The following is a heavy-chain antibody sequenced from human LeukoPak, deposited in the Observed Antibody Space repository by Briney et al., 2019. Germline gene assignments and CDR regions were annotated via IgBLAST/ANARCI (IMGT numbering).Heavy chain of an antibody. V-gene: IGHV4-61*02. CDR3: AKQMATILAWFDP. CDR1: GGSISSGSYY. D-gene: IGHD5-24*01. J-gene: IGHJ5*02. Sequence: SQTLSLTCTVSGGSISSGSYYWSWIRQPAGKGLEWIGRIYTSGSTNYNPSLKSRVTISVDTSKNQFSLKLSSVTAADTAVYYCAKQMATILAWFDPWGQETLVTVSS. CDR2: IYTSGST.